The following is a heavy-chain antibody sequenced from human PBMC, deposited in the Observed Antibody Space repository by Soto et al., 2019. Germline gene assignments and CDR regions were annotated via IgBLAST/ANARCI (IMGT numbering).Heavy chain of an antibody. CDR3: ARSLRGYSYGPFDY. D-gene: IGHD5-18*01. V-gene: IGHV4-59*01. Sequence: SETLSLTCTVSGGSISSDYWSWMRQPPGKGPEWIGYVYHSGSTNYNPSLKSRVTISVDTSKNEFSLKVSSVTAADTAVYYCARSLRGYSYGPFDYWGQGTLVTVAS. CDR1: GGSISSDY. CDR2: VYHSGST. J-gene: IGHJ4*02.